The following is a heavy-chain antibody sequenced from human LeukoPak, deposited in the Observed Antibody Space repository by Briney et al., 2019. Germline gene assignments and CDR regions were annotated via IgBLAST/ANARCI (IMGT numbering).Heavy chain of an antibody. CDR2: NIPISGTA. CDR3: ARGLQYQLLKALGYYYMDV. Sequence: SVKVSCKASGGSFGSHAIAWVRQAPGQGPEWMGGNIPISGTANYAQKFQGRVTITTDESTSTAYMELSSLTSDDTAVYYCARGLQYQLLKALGYYYMDVWGEGTTVTVSS. D-gene: IGHD2-2*01. J-gene: IGHJ6*03. CDR1: GGSFGSHA. V-gene: IGHV1-69*05.